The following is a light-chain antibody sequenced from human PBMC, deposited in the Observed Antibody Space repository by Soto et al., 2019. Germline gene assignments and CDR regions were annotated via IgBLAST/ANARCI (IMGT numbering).Light chain of an antibody. V-gene: IGLV1-51*01. CDR2: DDN. Sequence: QSVLTQPPSVSAAPGQKVTISCSGSSSNIGGNSVSWYQQLPGTAPKLLIYDDNKRPSGIPDRFSGSKSGTSATLGITGFQTGDEADYFCSSYVSGATYVFGTGTKVTVL. CDR3: SSYVSGATYV. J-gene: IGLJ1*01. CDR1: SSNIGGNS.